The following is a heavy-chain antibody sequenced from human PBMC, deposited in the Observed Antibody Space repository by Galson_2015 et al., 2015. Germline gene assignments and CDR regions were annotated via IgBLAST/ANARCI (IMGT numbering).Heavy chain of an antibody. J-gene: IGHJ4*02. CDR3: ARARSSTVATYYFDY. CDR1: GYTFTSYA. D-gene: IGHD4-17*01. Sequence: SVKVSCKASGYTFTSYAMHWVRQAPGQRLEWMGWINAGNGNTKYSQKFQGRVTITRDTSASTAYMELSSLRSEDTAVYYCARARSSTVATYYFDYWGQGTLVTVSS. V-gene: IGHV1-3*01. CDR2: INAGNGNT.